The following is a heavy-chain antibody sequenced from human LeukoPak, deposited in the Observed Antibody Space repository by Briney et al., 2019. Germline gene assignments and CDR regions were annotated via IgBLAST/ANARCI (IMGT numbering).Heavy chain of an antibody. Sequence: ASVKVSCKASGYTFTSYYMHWVRQAPGQGLEWMGIINPSGGSTSYAQKFQGRFTMTRDTSTSTVYMELSSLRSEDTAVYYCARTLYSSGWYAAAHYFDYWGQGTLVTVSS. CDR1: GYTFTSYY. V-gene: IGHV1-46*01. CDR3: ARTLYSSGWYAAAHYFDY. J-gene: IGHJ4*02. D-gene: IGHD6-19*01. CDR2: INPSGGST.